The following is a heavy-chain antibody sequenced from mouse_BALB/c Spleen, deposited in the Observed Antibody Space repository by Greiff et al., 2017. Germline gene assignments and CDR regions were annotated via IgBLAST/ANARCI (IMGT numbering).Heavy chain of an antibody. CDR2: IYPGDGDT. Sequence: QVQLKESGAELVRPGSSVKISCKASGYAFSSYWMNWVKQRPGQGLEWIGQIYPGDGDTNYNGKFKGKATLTADKSSSTAYMQLSSLTSEDSAVYFCADGYDWFAYWGQGTLVTVSA. J-gene: IGHJ3*01. CDR3: ADGYDWFAY. V-gene: IGHV1-80*01. D-gene: IGHD2-2*01. CDR1: GYAFSSYW.